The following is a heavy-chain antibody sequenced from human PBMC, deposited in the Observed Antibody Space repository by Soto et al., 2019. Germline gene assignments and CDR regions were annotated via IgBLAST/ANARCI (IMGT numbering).Heavy chain of an antibody. CDR3: ARDLAASHPNDYMDV. CDR2: IWYDGSNK. D-gene: IGHD2-15*01. CDR1: GFTFSSYG. Sequence: QVQLVESGGGVVQPGRSLRLSCAASGFTFSSYGMHWVRQAPGKGLEWVAVIWYDGSNKYYADSVKGRFTISRDNSKNTLYLQMNSLRAEDTAVYYCARDLAASHPNDYMDVWGKGTTVTVSS. V-gene: IGHV3-33*01. J-gene: IGHJ6*03.